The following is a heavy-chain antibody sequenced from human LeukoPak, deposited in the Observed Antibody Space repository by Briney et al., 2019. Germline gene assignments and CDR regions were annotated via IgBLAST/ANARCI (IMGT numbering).Heavy chain of an antibody. D-gene: IGHD3-10*01. CDR1: GFTFSSYA. CDR2: ISYDGSNK. CDR3: AKSRITMVRGVNRGPYDY. Sequence: PGRSLRLSCAASGFTFSSYAMHWVRQAPGKGLEWVAVISYDGSNKYYADSVKGRFTISRDNSKNTLYLQMNSLRAEDTAVYYCAKSRITMVRGVNRGPYDYWGQGTLVTVSS. V-gene: IGHV3-30*18. J-gene: IGHJ4*02.